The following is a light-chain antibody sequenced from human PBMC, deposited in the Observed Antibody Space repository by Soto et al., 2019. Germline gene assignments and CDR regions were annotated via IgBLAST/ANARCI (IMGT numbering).Light chain of an antibody. CDR3: KHYDSY. J-gene: IGKJ3*01. V-gene: IGKV1-5*03. CDR2: GAS. Sequence: DIQMTQSPSTLSASVGDRVTITCRASQSIGTSLAWYQQKPGKAPKLLIYGASSLESVVTSRFSGSGSGTEFTLTISSLQPDDFATDYCKHYDSYFGPGTKVDIK. CDR1: QSIGTS.